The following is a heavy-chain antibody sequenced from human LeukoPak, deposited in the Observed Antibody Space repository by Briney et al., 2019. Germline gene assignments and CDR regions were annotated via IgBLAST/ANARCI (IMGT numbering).Heavy chain of an antibody. D-gene: IGHD1-26*01. CDR2: IYSGGST. Sequence: PGGSLRLSCAASGFTVSSNYMSWVRQAPGKGLEWVSVIYSGGSTYYADSVKGRFTISRDNSKNTLYLQMNSLRAEDTAVYYCARAVGATGFSYYYYMDVWGKGTTVTVSS. V-gene: IGHV3-53*01. J-gene: IGHJ6*03. CDR3: ARAVGATGFSYYYYMDV. CDR1: GFTVSSNY.